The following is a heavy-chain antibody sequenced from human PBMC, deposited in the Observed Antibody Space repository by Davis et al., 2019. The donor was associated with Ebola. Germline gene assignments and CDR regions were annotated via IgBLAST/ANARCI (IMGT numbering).Heavy chain of an antibody. CDR2: INPSGGST. J-gene: IGHJ4*02. CDR3: AREGETTPFDY. Sequence: ASAVTVSCLASRYTFTSYYMHWVRQAPGQGLEWMGIINPSGGSTSYAQKFQDRVTMTRDTSTSTVYMALGSLRSEDTAVYYCAREGETTPFDYWGQGTLVTVSS. D-gene: IGHD4-11*01. CDR1: RYTFTSYY. V-gene: IGHV1-46*03.